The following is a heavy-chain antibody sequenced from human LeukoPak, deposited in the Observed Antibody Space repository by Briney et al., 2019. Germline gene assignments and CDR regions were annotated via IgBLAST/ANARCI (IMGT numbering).Heavy chain of an antibody. CDR3: ASRSITGTTAQFDY. CDR2: IRSSSSYI. CDR1: GFTFSSYS. V-gene: IGHV3-21*01. J-gene: IGHJ4*02. D-gene: IGHD1-7*01. Sequence: PGGSLRPSCAASGFTFSSYSMNWVRQAPGKGLEWVSSIRSSSSYIYYADSVKGRFTISRDNAKNSLYLQMNSLRAEDTAVYYCASRSITGTTAQFDYWGQGTLVTVSS.